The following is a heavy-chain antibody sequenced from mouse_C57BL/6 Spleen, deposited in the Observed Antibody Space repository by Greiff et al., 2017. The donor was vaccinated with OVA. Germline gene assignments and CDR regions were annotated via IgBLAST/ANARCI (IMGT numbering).Heavy chain of an antibody. V-gene: IGHV1-50*01. J-gene: IGHJ4*01. CDR3: ARRHGSSPYAMDY. CDR2: IDPSDSYT. D-gene: IGHD1-1*01. CDR1: GYTFTSYW. Sequence: VQLQQSGAELVKPGASVKLSCKASGYTFTSYWMQWVKQRPGQGLEWIGEIDPSDSYTNYNQKFKGKATLTVDTSSSTAYMQLSSLTSEDSAVYYCARRHGSSPYAMDYWGQGTSVTVSS.